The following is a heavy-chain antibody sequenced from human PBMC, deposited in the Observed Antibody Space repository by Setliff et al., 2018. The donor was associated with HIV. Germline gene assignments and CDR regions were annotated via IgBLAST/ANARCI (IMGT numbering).Heavy chain of an antibody. Sequence: GGSLRLSCAASGFTFSSYSMNWVRQAPGKGLEWVSSISSSSSYIYYADSVKGRFTISRDNTKNTLYLQMNSLRVEDTAFYYCARDVSWRVRTYIDYWGQGALVTVSS. J-gene: IGHJ4*02. D-gene: IGHD3-3*01. CDR2: ISSSSSYI. CDR1: GFTFSSYS. CDR3: ARDVSWRVRTYIDY. V-gene: IGHV3-21*03.